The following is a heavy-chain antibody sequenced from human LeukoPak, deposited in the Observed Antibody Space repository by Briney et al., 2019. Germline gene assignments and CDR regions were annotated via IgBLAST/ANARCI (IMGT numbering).Heavy chain of an antibody. V-gene: IGHV3-21*01. J-gene: IGHJ5*02. CDR2: ISSSSSYI. CDR1: GFTFSSYS. D-gene: IGHD3-9*01. Sequence: GGSLRLSCAASGFTFSSYSMNWVRKAPGKGLEWVSSISSSSSYIYYADSVKGRFTISRDNAKNSLYLQMNSLRAEDTAVYYCARAPTRYDWFDPWGQGTLVTVSS. CDR3: ARAPTRYDWFDP.